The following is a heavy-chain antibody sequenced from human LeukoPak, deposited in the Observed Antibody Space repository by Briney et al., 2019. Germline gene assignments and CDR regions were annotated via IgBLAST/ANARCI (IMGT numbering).Heavy chain of an antibody. CDR1: GFTFSNAS. J-gene: IGHJ6*02. CDR2: INSKTDGGTT. CDR3: TTTVVTLPCCYGMDV. D-gene: IGHD4-23*01. Sequence: GGSLRLSCAASGFTFSNASMSWVRQAPGKGLEWVGGINSKTDGGTTDYAAPVKGRFTISRDNSKNTLYLQMNSLKTEDTAVYYCTTTVVTLPCCYGMDVWGQGTTVTVSS. V-gene: IGHV3-15*01.